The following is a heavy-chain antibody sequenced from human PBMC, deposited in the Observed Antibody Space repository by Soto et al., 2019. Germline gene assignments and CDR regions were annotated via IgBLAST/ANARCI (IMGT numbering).Heavy chain of an antibody. CDR1: GFSVSRNY. D-gene: IGHD3-10*01. Sequence: QLVETGGGLIQPGTSLTLSCAASGFSVSRNYMTWVRQAPGKGLEWVSFVYSGGATFYADSVKGRFILSRDDSQNTMYLQMNNLGAEDTAVYYCARVPGRLWGRGPLVTVAS. V-gene: IGHV3-53*02. CDR3: ARVPGRL. J-gene: IGHJ4*02. CDR2: VYSGGAT.